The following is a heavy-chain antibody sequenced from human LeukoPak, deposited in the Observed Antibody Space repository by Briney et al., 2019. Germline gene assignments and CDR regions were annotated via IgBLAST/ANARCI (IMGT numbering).Heavy chain of an antibody. CDR2: ISGSGDYT. D-gene: IGHD3-16*01. J-gene: IGHJ4*02. V-gene: IGHV3-23*01. CDR1: GFTFSTYA. Sequence: PGGSLRLSCAASGFTFSTYAMSWVRQAPGKGLEWVSGISGSGDYTYYADSVKGRFTISRDSSKNTLYLQMNSLRAEDTAVYYCAKDGGYFDFDYWGQGTLVTVSS. CDR3: AKDGGYFDFDY.